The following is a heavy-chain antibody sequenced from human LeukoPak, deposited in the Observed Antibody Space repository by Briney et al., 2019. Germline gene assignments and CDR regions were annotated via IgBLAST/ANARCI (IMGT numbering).Heavy chain of an antibody. Sequence: GGSLRLSRAASGFAFGGYTMTWVRQAPGKGLEWVSSISDNSAYIYHADSLQGRFTTSRDNAKNSLFLQMSSLRADDTAVYYCARDPAPHSAHLPHFDYWGQGILVTVSS. CDR1: GFAFGGYT. CDR2: ISDNSAYI. CDR3: ARDPAPHSAHLPHFDY. V-gene: IGHV3-21*01. J-gene: IGHJ4*02. D-gene: IGHD5-18*01.